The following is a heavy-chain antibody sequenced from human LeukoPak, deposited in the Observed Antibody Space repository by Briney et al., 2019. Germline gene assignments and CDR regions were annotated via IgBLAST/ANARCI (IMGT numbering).Heavy chain of an antibody. CDR2: IYYSGST. J-gene: IGHJ4*02. D-gene: IGHD3-10*01. CDR3: ARSSRPDYYGSGGYPDY. Sequence: SETLSFTCTVSGGSISSYYWSWIRQPPGKGLEWIGYIYYSGSTNYNPSLKSRVTISVDTSKNQFSLKLSSVTAADTAVYYCARSSRPDYYGSGGYPDYWGQGTLVTVSS. V-gene: IGHV4-59*01. CDR1: GGSISSYY.